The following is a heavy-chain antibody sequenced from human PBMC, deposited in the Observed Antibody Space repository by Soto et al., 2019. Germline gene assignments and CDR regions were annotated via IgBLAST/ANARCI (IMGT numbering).Heavy chain of an antibody. CDR3: ARADYGVDDY. Sequence: PLVQSGPEVKKPGASVKVSCQASGYTFSSYTISWVRQAPGQGLEWLGWISPYNGNTKYTQKLQGRLTMTTDTSTSTAYMDLRSLRSDDTAVYYCARADYGVDDYWGQGTLVTVSS. CDR2: ISPYNGNT. J-gene: IGHJ4*02. CDR1: GYTFSSYT. V-gene: IGHV1-18*01. D-gene: IGHD3-16*01.